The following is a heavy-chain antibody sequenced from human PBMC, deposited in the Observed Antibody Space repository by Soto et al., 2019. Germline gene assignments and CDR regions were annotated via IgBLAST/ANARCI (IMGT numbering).Heavy chain of an antibody. J-gene: IGHJ6*02. V-gene: IGHV4-31*03. CDR3: ARDMGDSGMRYYYYGMDV. D-gene: IGHD3-16*01. CDR2: IYYSGST. CDR1: GGSISSGGYY. Sequence: SETLSLTCTVSGGSISSGGYYWSWLRQHPGKGLEWIGYIYYSGSTYYNPSLKSRVTISVDTSKNQFSLKLSSVTAADTAVYYCARDMGDSGMRYYYYGMDVWGQGTTVTVSS.